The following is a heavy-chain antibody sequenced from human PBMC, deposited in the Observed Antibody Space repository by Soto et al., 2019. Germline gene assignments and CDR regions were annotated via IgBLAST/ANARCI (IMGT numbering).Heavy chain of an antibody. CDR1: GGTFSSYT. V-gene: IGHV1-69*02. D-gene: IGHD2-21*02. CDR2: IIPILGIA. CDR3: ARVYCGGDCYSGAVGAFDI. J-gene: IGHJ3*02. Sequence: QVQLVQSGAEVKKPGSSVKVSCKASGGTFSSYTISWVRQAPGQGLEWMGRIIPILGIANYAQKFQGRVMITADKSTSTAYMELSSLRSEDTAVYSCARVYCGGDCYSGAVGAFDIWGQGTMVTVSS.